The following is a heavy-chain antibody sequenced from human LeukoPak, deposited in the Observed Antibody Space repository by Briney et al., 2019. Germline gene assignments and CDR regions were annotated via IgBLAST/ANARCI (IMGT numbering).Heavy chain of an antibody. CDR3: ARGGDSKPIDY. D-gene: IGHD4-11*01. CDR1: GYTFTNYY. Sequence: GASVKVSCKASGYTFTNYYIHWVRQAPGHGLEWMGISNPSGDSTNYAQKFQGRVTMTRDTSTSTVYMDLSSLRSEDTAVYYCARGGDSKPIDYWGQGTLVTVSP. CDR2: SNPSGDST. V-gene: IGHV1-46*01. J-gene: IGHJ4*02.